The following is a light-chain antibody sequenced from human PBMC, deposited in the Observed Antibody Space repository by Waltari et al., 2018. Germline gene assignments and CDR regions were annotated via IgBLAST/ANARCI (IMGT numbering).Light chain of an antibody. V-gene: IGKV3-20*01. CDR3: QQYGSSPPKYT. Sequence: EIVLTQSPGTLSLSPGESATPSCSASQSVSSNYLGWYQHKPGHAPRLLIFGASNRATGVPDRFSGSGSGTAFTLTISRLEPEDFAVYYCQQYGSSPPKYTFGQGTKLEI. CDR2: GAS. CDR1: QSVSSNY. J-gene: IGKJ2*01.